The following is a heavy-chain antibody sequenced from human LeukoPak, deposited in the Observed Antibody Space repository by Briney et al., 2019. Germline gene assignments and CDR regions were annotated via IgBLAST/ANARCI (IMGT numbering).Heavy chain of an antibody. CDR1: VDSVSRNSAA. Sequence: SQTLSLTCAISVDSVSRNSAAWNWIRQSPSRGLEWLGRTYYRSKWYSEYAVSVKSRITVNPDTSKNQFSLHLNSVTPEDAAVYYCARDPSGPWGQGTLVTVSS. V-gene: IGHV6-1*01. D-gene: IGHD1-14*01. J-gene: IGHJ5*02. CDR3: ARDPSGP. CDR2: TYYRSKWYS.